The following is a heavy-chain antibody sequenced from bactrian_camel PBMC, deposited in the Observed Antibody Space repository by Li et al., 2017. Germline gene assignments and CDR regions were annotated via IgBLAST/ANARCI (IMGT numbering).Heavy chain of an antibody. CDR2: INTQLGTT. Sequence: HVQLVESGGGSVEAGGTLRLSCAASGDTYCMAWFRQAPGKERVGVASINTQLGTTYYVDPVKGRFTIAQDNAKNTVYLQMNSLKPEDTAVYYCVRDTGLGGTWYKYWGQGTQVTVS. CDR3: VRDTGLGGTWYKY. D-gene: IGHD2*01. V-gene: IGHV3S63*01. CDR1: GDTYC. J-gene: IGHJ4*01.